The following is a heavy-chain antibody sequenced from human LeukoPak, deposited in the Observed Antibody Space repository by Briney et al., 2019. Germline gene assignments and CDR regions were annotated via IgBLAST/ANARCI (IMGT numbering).Heavy chain of an antibody. Sequence: SETLSLTCAVSGGSISSDGYSWSWIRQPPGKGLEWIGYIYHSGSTYYNPSLKSRVTISVDRSKNQFSLKLSSVTAADTAVYYCARRNSWYDFDYWGQGTLVTVSS. CDR3: ARRNSWYDFDY. V-gene: IGHV4-30-2*01. D-gene: IGHD6-13*01. CDR2: IYHSGST. CDR1: GGSISSDGYS. J-gene: IGHJ4*02.